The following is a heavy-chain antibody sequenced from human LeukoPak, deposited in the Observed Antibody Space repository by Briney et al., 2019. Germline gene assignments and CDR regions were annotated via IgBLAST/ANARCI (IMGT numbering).Heavy chain of an antibody. Sequence: PGGSLRLSCAASGFTFSSYGMHWVRQAPGKGLEWAAFIRYDGSNKYYADSVKGRFTISRDNSKNTLYLQMNSLRAADTAVYYCAKDRSHYRVWDDYDSTVLSYWGQGTLVSVSS. V-gene: IGHV3-30*02. J-gene: IGHJ4*02. CDR3: AKDRSHYRVWDDYDSTVLSY. D-gene: IGHD3-22*01. CDR2: IRYDGSNK. CDR1: GFTFSSYG.